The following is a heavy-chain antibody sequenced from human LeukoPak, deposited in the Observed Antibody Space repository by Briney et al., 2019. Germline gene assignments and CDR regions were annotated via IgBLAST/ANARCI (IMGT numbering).Heavy chain of an antibody. CDR1: GFTFSAYA. CDR3: AKSHVITMISEYFDY. D-gene: IGHD3-22*01. V-gene: IGHV3-23*01. J-gene: IGHJ4*02. CDR2: IDATGGGI. Sequence: GGSLRLSCAASGFTFSAYAMSWVRQAPGKGLEWVSCIDATGGGIYYADSVRGRFIISRDNSKTTLYLQMNSLRAEDTAIYYCAKSHVITMISEYFDYWGQGTLVTVSS.